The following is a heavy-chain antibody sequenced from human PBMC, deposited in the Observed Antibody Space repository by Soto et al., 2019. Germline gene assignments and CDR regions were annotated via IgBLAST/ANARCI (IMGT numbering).Heavy chain of an antibody. CDR2: IYPGDSDT. D-gene: IGHD1-26*01. V-gene: IGHV5-51*01. Sequence: GESLKISCKGSGYSFTSYWIGWVRQMPGKGLEWMGIIYPGDSDTRYSPSFQGQVTISADKSISTAYLQWSSLKASDTAMYYCARPRIVGAPNDAFDIRGQGTMVTVSS. CDR3: ARPRIVGAPNDAFDI. J-gene: IGHJ3*02. CDR1: GYSFTSYW.